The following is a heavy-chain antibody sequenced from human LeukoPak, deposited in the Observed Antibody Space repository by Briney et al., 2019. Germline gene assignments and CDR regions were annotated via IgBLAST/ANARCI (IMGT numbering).Heavy chain of an antibody. CDR1: GYSISSGYY. J-gene: IGHJ4*02. V-gene: IGHV4-38-2*02. CDR2: IYHSGST. CDR3: AREAESLFDY. D-gene: IGHD3-10*01. Sequence: PSETLSLTCTVSGYSISSGYYWGWIRQPPGKGLEWIGSIYHSGSTYYNPSLKSRVTISVDTSKNQFSLKLSSVTAADTAVYYCAREAESLFDYWGQGTLVTVSS.